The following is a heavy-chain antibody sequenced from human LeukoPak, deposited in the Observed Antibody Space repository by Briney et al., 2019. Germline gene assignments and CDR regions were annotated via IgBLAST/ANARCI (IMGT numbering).Heavy chain of an antibody. V-gene: IGHV1-8*01. Sequence: ASVTVSCEASGYSFISYDINWVRQAPGQGLEWMGWMNPNNGRTGYAQKFQGRVTMTRNSSITTVYMELNTLISEDTAVYYCARGSWITGSTSYYYHMDVWGKGTTVTVSS. CDR2: MNPNNGRT. J-gene: IGHJ6*03. CDR3: ARGSWITGSTSYYYHMDV. D-gene: IGHD1-7*01. CDR1: GYSFISYD.